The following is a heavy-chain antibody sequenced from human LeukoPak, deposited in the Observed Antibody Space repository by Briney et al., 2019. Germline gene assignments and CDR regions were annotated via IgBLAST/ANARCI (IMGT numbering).Heavy chain of an antibody. D-gene: IGHD3-22*01. V-gene: IGHV1-24*01. CDR3: ATPFYYYNSGYYYGSFGY. J-gene: IGHJ4*02. CDR1: EYTLTELS. CDR2: FDPEDGET. Sequence: ASVKVSCKVSEYTLTELSMHWVRQAPGKGLEWMGGFDPEDGETIYAQKFQGRVTMTEDTSTDTAYMELSSLTSEDTAVYYCATPFYYYNSGYYYGSFGYWGQGTLVTLSS.